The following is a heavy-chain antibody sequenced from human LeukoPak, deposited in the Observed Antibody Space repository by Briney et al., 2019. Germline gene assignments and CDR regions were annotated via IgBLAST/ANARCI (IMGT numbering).Heavy chain of an antibody. CDR1: GYTFSNYY. V-gene: IGHV1-18*04. D-gene: IGHD3-22*01. Sequence: ASVKGSCKASGYTFSNYYIHWVRQAPGQGLEWMGWISTYNGNTNYAQKLRGRVTMTTDTSTSTAYMELRSLRSDDTAVYYCARDQRTMVVVAKRSDGIDYWGQGTLVTVSS. CDR2: ISTYNGNT. CDR3: ARDQRTMVVVAKRSDGIDY. J-gene: IGHJ4*02.